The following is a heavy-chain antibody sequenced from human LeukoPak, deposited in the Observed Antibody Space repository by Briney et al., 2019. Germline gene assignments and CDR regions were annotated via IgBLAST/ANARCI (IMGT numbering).Heavy chain of an antibody. J-gene: IGHJ4*02. CDR2: ISGSGGST. Sequence: PGGSLRLSCAASGFTISSYGMHWVRQAPGKGLEWVLAISGSGGSTYYADSVKGRFTISRDNSKNMLYLQMNSLRAEDTAVYYCAKGHSSGYYNYFDSWGQGTLVTVSS. D-gene: IGHD3-22*01. V-gene: IGHV3-23*01. CDR3: AKGHSSGYYNYFDS. CDR1: GFTISSYG.